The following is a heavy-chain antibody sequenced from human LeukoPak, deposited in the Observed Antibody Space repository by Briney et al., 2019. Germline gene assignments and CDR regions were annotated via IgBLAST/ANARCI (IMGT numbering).Heavy chain of an antibody. CDR2: ISGSGGST. V-gene: IGHV3-23*01. CDR3: ARGPVRSPYYFDY. D-gene: IGHD2-8*01. CDR1: GFTFSSYA. Sequence: GGSLRLSCAASGFTFSSYAMSWVRQAPGKGLEWVSAISGSGGSTYYADSVKGRFTISRDNAKNSLYLQMNSLRDEDTAVYYCARGPVRSPYYFDYWGQGTLVTVSS. J-gene: IGHJ4*02.